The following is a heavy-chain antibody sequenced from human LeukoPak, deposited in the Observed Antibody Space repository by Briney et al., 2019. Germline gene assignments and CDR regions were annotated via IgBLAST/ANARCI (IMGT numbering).Heavy chain of an antibody. V-gene: IGHV4-59*01. Sequence: SETLSLTCTVSGGSFSSYYWSWIRQPPGKGLEWIGYISNSGDTNYTPSLKSRVAMSVDTSKKQFSLELNSVTSVDTAVYFCARDGAPGGSAYFDYWGQGTLVTVSS. J-gene: IGHJ4*02. CDR3: ARDGAPGGSAYFDY. CDR2: ISNSGDT. D-gene: IGHD3-16*01. CDR1: GGSFSSYY.